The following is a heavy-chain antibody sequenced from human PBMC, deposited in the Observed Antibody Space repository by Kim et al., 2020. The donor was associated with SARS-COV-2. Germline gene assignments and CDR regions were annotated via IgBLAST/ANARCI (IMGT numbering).Heavy chain of an antibody. Sequence: HTDAVEGRFTTSRDKSKNTLYLQMNSLRGEDRAVYYCAKDLDSSTSLDYWGQGTLVTVSS. V-gene: IGHV3-23*01. D-gene: IGHD2-2*01. CDR3: AKDLDSSTSLDY. J-gene: IGHJ4*02.